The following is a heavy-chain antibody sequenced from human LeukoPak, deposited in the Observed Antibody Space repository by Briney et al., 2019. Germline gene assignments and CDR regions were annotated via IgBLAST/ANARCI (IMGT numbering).Heavy chain of an antibody. D-gene: IGHD5-18*01. J-gene: IGHJ4*02. CDR1: GFTFSSYW. V-gene: IGHV3-7*03. CDR3: ARAGDVDTAMVIDY. CDR2: IKQDGSEK. Sequence: GGSLRLSCAASGFTFSSYWMSRVRQAPGKGLEWVANIKQDGSEKYYVDSVKGRFTISRDNAKNSLYLQMNSLRAEDTAVYYCARAGDVDTAMVIDYWGQGTLVTVSS.